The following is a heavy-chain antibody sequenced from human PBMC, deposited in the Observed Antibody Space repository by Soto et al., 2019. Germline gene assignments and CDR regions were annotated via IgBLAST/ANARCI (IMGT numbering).Heavy chain of an antibody. D-gene: IGHD1-1*01. Sequence: GGSLRLSCTAAGFTISTYGISWVRQAPGKGLEWVSGICCCSGSGTYYADFVEGLFTISIDNSKNIVFLQMTGLRAEDTAVYYCAKDGQPDGIWPFHSWGQGPPVT. CDR2: ICCCSGSGT. V-gene: IGHV3-23*01. J-gene: IGHJ4*02. CDR1: GFTISTYG. CDR3: AKDGQPDGIWPFHS.